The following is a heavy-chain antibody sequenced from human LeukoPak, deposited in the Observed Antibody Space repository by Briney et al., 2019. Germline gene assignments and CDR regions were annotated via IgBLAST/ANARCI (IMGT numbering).Heavy chain of an antibody. CDR3: ARDGDFSGSGRPDY. Sequence: GGSLRLSCAASGFTFDDYGMSWVRHAPGKGLEWVSGTNWNGRSTGYADSVKGRFTISRDNTNNSLYLQMSSLRGEDTAFYYCARDGDFSGSGRPDYWGQGTLVTVSS. CDR2: TNWNGRST. CDR1: GFTFDDYG. V-gene: IGHV3-20*04. D-gene: IGHD3-10*01. J-gene: IGHJ4*02.